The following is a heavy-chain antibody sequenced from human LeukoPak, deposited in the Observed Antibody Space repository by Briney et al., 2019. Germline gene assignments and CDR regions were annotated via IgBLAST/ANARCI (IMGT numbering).Heavy chain of an antibody. Sequence: GASVKVSCKASGGTFSSYAISWVRQAPGQGLEWMGGIIPIFGTANYAQKFQGRVTITADKSTSTAYMELSSLRSEDTAVYYCARDGSGSYRHYYYYMDVWGKGATVTVSS. D-gene: IGHD3-10*01. V-gene: IGHV1-69*06. CDR2: IIPIFGTA. CDR1: GGTFSSYA. CDR3: ARDGSGSYRHYYYYMDV. J-gene: IGHJ6*03.